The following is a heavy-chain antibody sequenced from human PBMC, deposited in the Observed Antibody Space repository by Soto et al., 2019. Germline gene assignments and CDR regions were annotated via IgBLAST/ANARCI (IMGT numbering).Heavy chain of an antibody. J-gene: IGHJ4*02. CDR2: IDPSAGST. V-gene: IGHV1-46*01. CDR1: GYTLTSFY. Sequence: AAVKVSCKASGYTLTSFYMHWMRQAPGQGLEWMGVIDPSAGSTTYAQKFKGRVRMTRDTFTSTVFMELSSLRSEDTAVYYCARSPRPTGTTLYYFDSWGQRTLVTVSS. D-gene: IGHD1-1*01. CDR3: ARSPRPTGTTLYYFDS.